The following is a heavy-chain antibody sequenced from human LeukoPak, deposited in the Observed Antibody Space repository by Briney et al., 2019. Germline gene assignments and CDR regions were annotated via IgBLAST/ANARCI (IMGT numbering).Heavy chain of an antibody. V-gene: IGHV4-34*01. CDR1: GGSFSGYY. Sequence: SETLSLTCAVYGGSFSGYYWSWIRQPPGKGLDWIGEINHSRSTNYNPSLKSRVTISVDTSKNQLSLKLSSVTAADTAVYYCARGPPSYYYDSSGYYHTLDYWGQGTLVSVSS. CDR3: ARGPPSYYYDSSGYYHTLDY. J-gene: IGHJ4*02. CDR2: INHSRST. D-gene: IGHD3-22*01.